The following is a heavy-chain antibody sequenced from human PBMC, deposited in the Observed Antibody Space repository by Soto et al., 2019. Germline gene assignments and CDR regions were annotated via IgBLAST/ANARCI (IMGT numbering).Heavy chain of an antibody. D-gene: IGHD4-4*01. CDR2: IGYDGSGK. V-gene: IGHV3-30*02. CDR3: AKEDYTFFDS. Sequence: QVQLVESGGGVVQPGGSLRLSCAASGFTFGSHGMHWVRQAPGKGLEWVALIGYDGSGKYYTDSVKGRFTISRDNSKNMMYLQMNSLRAEDTAIYYCAKEDYTFFDSWGQGTLVTVSS. J-gene: IGHJ4*02. CDR1: GFTFGSHG.